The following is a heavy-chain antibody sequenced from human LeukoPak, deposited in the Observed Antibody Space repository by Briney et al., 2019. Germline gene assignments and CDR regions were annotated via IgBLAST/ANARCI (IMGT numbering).Heavy chain of an antibody. CDR3: ARGVPNRFYGDYFSYYFDY. V-gene: IGHV4-31*03. CDR2: IYYSGST. CDR1: GGSISSGGYY. D-gene: IGHD4-17*01. J-gene: IGHJ4*02. Sequence: PSQTLSLTCTVSGGSISSGGYYWSWIRQHPGKGLEWIGYIYYSGSTYYNPSLKSRVTISVDTSKNQFSLKLSSVTAADTAVYYCARGVPNRFYGDYFSYYFDYWGQGTLVTVSS.